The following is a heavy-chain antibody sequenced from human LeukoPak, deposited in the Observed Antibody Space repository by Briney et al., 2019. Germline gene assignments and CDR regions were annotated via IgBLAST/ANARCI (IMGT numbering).Heavy chain of an antibody. CDR2: ISSSSSTI. CDR1: GFTFSSYS. Sequence: GGSLRLSCAASGFTFSSYSMNWVRQAPGKGLECVSYISSSSSTIYYADSVKGRFTISRDNAKNSLYLQMNSLRAEDTAVYYCARGVVGATGIVNYWGQGTLVTVSS. CDR3: ARGVVGATGIVNY. J-gene: IGHJ4*02. V-gene: IGHV3-48*01. D-gene: IGHD1-26*01.